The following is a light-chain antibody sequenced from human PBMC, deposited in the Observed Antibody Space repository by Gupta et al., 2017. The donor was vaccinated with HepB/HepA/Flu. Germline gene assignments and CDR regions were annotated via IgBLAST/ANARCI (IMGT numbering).Light chain of an antibody. Sequence: QSLLTQPPSVSGAPSNTVTITCAGSSCNIWAEHYVHWYQQLPGTAPAFLISGNKNRASGAPDRLFGSWSATKASRAIIWVRAEDEAEYYCTSCDNSLRGGVFGGGTKVTVL. V-gene: IGLV1-40*01. CDR1: SCNIWAEHY. J-gene: IGLJ3*02. CDR3: TSCDNSLRGGV. CDR2: GNK.